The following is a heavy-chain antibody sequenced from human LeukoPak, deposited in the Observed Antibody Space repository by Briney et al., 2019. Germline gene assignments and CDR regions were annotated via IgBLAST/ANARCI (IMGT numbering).Heavy chain of an antibody. CDR1: GYTFTSYD. J-gene: IGHJ5*02. CDR2: MNPNSGNT. D-gene: IGHD3-10*01. CDR3: ARFGTMVRGVIYWFDP. Sequence: ASVKVSCKASGYTFTSYDINWVRQATGQGLEWMGWMNPNSGNTGYAQKFQGRVTMTRNTSISTAYMELSSLRSEDTAVYYCARFGTMVRGVIYWFDPWGQGTLVTVSS. V-gene: IGHV1-8*01.